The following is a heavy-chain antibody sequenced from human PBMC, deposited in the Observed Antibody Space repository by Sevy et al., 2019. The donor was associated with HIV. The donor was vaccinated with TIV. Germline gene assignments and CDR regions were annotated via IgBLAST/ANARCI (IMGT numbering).Heavy chain of an antibody. D-gene: IGHD2-15*01. CDR2: IYYSGST. CDR3: ARGGDIVVVVAAVAFDI. J-gene: IGHJ3*02. Sequence: SETLSLTCTVSGGSISSGDYYWSWIRQPPGKGLEWIGYIYYSGSTYYNPSIKSRVTISVDTSKNQFSLKLSTVTAAAAAVHYCARGGDIVVVVAAVAFDIWGQGTMVTVSS. V-gene: IGHV4-30-4*02. CDR1: GGSISSGDYY.